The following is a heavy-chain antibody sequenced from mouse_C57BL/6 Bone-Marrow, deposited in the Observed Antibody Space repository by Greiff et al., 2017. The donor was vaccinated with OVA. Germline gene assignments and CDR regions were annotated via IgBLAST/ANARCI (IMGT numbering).Heavy chain of an antibody. CDR1: GFNITNTY. CDR2: IDPANGNT. Sequence: EVQLQQSVAELVRPGASVKLSCTASGFNITNTYMHWVKQRPEQGLEWIGRIDPANGNTKYAPKFQGKATITADTSSNTAYLQLSSLTSEDTAIDYCGRDGDDEEGAMDYWGQGTSVTVSS. J-gene: IGHJ4*01. CDR3: GRDGDDEEGAMDY. D-gene: IGHD2-2*01. V-gene: IGHV14-3*01.